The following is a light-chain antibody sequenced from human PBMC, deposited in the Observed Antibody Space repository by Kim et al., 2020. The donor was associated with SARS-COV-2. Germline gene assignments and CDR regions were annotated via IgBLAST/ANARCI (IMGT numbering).Light chain of an antibody. CDR1: QNVTSY. CDR3: LQSYSTPT. CDR2: AAS. Sequence: DIQMTQSPSSLSASVGDRVTITCRASQNVTSYLNWYQQKPGKAPKLLIYAASSLQSGVPSRFSGSGSGTDFTLTISSLQPEDFATYYCLQSYSTPTFGQGTKVDIK. V-gene: IGKV1-39*01. J-gene: IGKJ1*01.